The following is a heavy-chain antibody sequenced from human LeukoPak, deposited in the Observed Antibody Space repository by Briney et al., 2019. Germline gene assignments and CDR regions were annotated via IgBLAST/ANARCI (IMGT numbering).Heavy chain of an antibody. CDR1: GGSFSGYY. J-gene: IGHJ4*02. D-gene: IGHD6-6*01. CDR3: ASNSSSGPVDY. V-gene: IGHV4-34*01. Sequence: SETLSLNCAVYGGSFSGYYWSWIRQPPGKGLEWIGEINHSGSTNYNPSLKSRVTISVDTSKNQFSLKLNSVTAADTAVYYCASNSSSGPVDYWGQGTLVTVSS. CDR2: INHSGST.